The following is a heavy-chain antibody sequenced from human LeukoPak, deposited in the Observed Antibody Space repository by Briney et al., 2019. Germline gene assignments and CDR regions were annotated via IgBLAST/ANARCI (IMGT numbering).Heavy chain of an antibody. CDR3: ASSSWYDSPGVV. CDR2: ITSSSSYI. V-gene: IGHV3-21*01. Sequence: GGSLRLSCAASGFTFSNYNMNWVRHAPGKGLEWVSSITSSSSYIYYADSVKGRFTISRDNAKNSLYLQMNSLRVEDTAVYYCASSSWYDSPGVVWGKGTTVTVSS. CDR1: GFTFSNYN. J-gene: IGHJ6*04. D-gene: IGHD6-13*01.